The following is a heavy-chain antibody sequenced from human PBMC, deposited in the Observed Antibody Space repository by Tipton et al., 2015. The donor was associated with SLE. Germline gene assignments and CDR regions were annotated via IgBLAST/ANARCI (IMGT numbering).Heavy chain of an antibody. Sequence: TLSLTCAVYGGSLSGYYWTWIRQPPGTGLEWIGEINQSGKTTYFPSIKSRVTISLDTSKNHFSQKLSSLTAAHTALYFCVRCVGRSSGRWFDSWGQGSLVSVSA. D-gene: IGHD6-6*01. V-gene: IGHV4-34*01. CDR3: VRCVGRSSGRWFDS. CDR2: INQSGKT. J-gene: IGHJ5*01. CDR1: GGSLSGYY.